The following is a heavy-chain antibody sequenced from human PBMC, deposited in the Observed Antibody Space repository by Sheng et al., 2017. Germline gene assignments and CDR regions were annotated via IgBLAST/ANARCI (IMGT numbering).Heavy chain of an antibody. D-gene: IGHD3-9*01. CDR3: ARGYSEYLRVVLTP. CDR1: GGSMSSYY. V-gene: IGHV4-59*01. CDR2: VNYSGGT. Sequence: QVQLQESGPGLVKPSETLSLTCTVSGGSMSSYYWSWIRQPPGKGLEWIGYVNYSGGTNYNPSLKSRVTIFVDTSKNQFSLKLSSVTAADTAVYYCARGYSEYLRVVLTPWGQGXVVHRLL. J-gene: IGHJ4*02.